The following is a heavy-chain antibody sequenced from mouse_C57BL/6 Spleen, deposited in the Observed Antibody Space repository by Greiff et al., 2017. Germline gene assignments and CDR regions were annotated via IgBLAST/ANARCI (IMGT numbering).Heavy chain of an antibody. CDR1: GFTFSDYG. J-gene: IGHJ4*01. CDR2: ISSGSSTI. D-gene: IGHD1-1*01. CDR3: ARHYYGSAMDY. Sequence: EVMLVESGGGLVKPGGSLKLSCAASGFTFSDYGMHWVRQAPEKGLEWVAYISSGSSTIYYADTVKGRFTISRDNAKNTLFLQMTSLRSEDTAMYYCARHYYGSAMDYWGQGTSVTVSS. V-gene: IGHV5-17*01.